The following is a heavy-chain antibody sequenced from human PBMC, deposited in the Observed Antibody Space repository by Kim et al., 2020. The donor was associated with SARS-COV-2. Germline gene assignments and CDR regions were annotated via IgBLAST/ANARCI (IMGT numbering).Heavy chain of an antibody. CDR3: VLYFSPVGIRWFDP. Sequence: SETLSPTCTVSGGSITSGGYYWSWIRQHPGKGLEWIGYIHHSGNTYYNPSLKSRVTISIDTSKNQFYLKLSSVTAADTAVYHCVLYFSPVGIRWFDPWGQGTLVTV. CDR2: IHHSGNT. V-gene: IGHV4-31*03. J-gene: IGHJ5*02. CDR1: GGSITSGGYY. D-gene: IGHD2-8*01.